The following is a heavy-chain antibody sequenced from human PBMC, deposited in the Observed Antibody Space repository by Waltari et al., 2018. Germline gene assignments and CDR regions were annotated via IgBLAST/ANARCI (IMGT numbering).Heavy chain of an antibody. J-gene: IGHJ4*02. Sequence: QVQLVQSGAEVKKPGASVKVSCKASGYTFTDYYVHWVRQAPGQGLEWMGRNNANNGDTDYAQKFQGRGTMTRDTSLDTADMELSRLRSDDTAEYYCAKGGPAIFGVLNTKRFDCWGQGTPVTVSS. CDR1: GYTFTDYY. V-gene: IGHV1-2*06. CDR3: AKGGPAIFGVLNTKRFDC. CDR2: NNANNGDT. D-gene: IGHD3-3*01.